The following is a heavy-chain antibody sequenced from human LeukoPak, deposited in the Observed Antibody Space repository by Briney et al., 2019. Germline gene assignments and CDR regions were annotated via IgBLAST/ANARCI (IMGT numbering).Heavy chain of an antibody. J-gene: IGHJ4*02. CDR3: ARDLSGGFGNDY. V-gene: IGHV1-2*02. D-gene: IGHD3-10*01. Sequence: ASVKVSCKASGYIFIDYYMHWVRQAPGQGREGMGWINPNSGGTNYAQKFQGRVTMTRDTSISTAYMELSRLRSDDTAVYYCARDLSGGFGNDYWGQGTLVTVSS. CDR2: INPNSGGT. CDR1: GYIFIDYY.